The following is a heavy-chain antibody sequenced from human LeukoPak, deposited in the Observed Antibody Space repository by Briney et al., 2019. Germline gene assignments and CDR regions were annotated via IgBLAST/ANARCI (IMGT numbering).Heavy chain of an antibody. CDR2: TYYRSTWYN. CDR1: GDSVSSNSVT. J-gene: IGHJ5*02. CDR3: ARRLTQYDCFDP. Sequence: SQTLSLTCAVSGDSVSSNSVTWNWIRQSPSRGLEWLGRTYYRSTWYNDYAVSVRGRITVNPDTSKNQFSLHLNSVTPEDTAVYYCARRLTQYDCFDPWGQGILVTVSS. D-gene: IGHD2-2*01. V-gene: IGHV6-1*01.